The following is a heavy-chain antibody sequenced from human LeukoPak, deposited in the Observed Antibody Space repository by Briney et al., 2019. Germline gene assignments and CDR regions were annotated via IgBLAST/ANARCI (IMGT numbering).Heavy chain of an antibody. V-gene: IGHV1-46*01. CDR2: IHPGGGST. CDR3: ARDRDGYNDY. CDR1: GYTFTSYY. D-gene: IGHD5-24*01. Sequence: ASGKVCSKASGYTFTSYYMHWVRRAPGPGLEWMGIIHPGGGSTSHAQKFQGRVTMTKDTSTSTVYMELSSPRSEDTAVYYCARDRDGYNDYWGQGTLISVSS. J-gene: IGHJ4*02.